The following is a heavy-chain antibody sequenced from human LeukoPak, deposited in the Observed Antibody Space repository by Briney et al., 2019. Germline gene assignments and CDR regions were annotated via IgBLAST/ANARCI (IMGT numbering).Heavy chain of an antibody. CDR3: ARVKYSGSYPNFDY. D-gene: IGHD1-26*01. CDR1: GYTFTGYY. CDR2: INPNSGGT. J-gene: IGHJ4*02. Sequence: ASVKVSCKASGYTFTGYYTHWVRQAPGQGLEWMGWINPNSGGTNYAQKFQGRVTMTRDTSISTAYMELSRLRSDDTAVYYCARVKYSGSYPNFDYWGQGTLVTVSS. V-gene: IGHV1-2*02.